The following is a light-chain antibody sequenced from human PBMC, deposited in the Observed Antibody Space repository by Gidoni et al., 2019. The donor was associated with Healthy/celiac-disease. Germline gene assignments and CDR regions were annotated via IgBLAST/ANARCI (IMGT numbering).Light chain of an antibody. Sequence: QSAMTQPAAVSGSPGQSITSSCTGTSSDVVGYNYVSWYQQHPGKAPKLMIYEVSNRPSGVSNRFSGSNSGNPASLTISGLQAEDEADYYCSSYTSSSTLVFGGGTKLTVL. CDR2: EVS. CDR3: SSYTSSSTLV. V-gene: IGLV2-14*01. J-gene: IGLJ2*01. CDR1: SSDVVGYNY.